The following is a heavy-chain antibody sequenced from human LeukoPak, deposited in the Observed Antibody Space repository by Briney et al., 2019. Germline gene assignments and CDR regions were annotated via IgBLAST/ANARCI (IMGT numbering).Heavy chain of an antibody. Sequence: GGSLRLSCAASGFTFSSYWMHWVRQVPGKGLVWVARINRDGSITTYADSVEGRFTISRDNAKNTLYLQMNSLRAEDTAVYYCARGLGIFDHGDYPGGIYWGQGTLVTVSS. D-gene: IGHD4-17*01. CDR2: INRDGSIT. V-gene: IGHV3-74*01. J-gene: IGHJ4*02. CDR3: ARGLGIFDHGDYPGGIY. CDR1: GFTFSSYW.